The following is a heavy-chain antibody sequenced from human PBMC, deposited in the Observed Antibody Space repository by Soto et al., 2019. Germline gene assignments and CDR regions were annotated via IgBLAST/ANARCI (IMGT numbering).Heavy chain of an antibody. Sequence: EVELVESGGGMVQPGGSLRVSCAASGLTLSSYSMHWVRQAPGKGLEWVSYISGSGGTIYYADSVKGRFTISRDNAKNSLSVQMNSLRDEDTAVYFCARETGLRSSGWSYYFDFWGQGTWVTVSS. D-gene: IGHD6-19*01. CDR2: ISGSGGTI. CDR1: GLTLSSYS. CDR3: ARETGLRSSGWSYYFDF. J-gene: IGHJ4*02. V-gene: IGHV3-48*02.